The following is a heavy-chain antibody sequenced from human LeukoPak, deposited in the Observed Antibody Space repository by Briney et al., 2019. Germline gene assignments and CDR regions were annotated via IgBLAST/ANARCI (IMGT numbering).Heavy chain of an antibody. CDR1: GGTFSSYA. CDR3: ARCKSEMANNGAFDI. V-gene: IGHV1-69*13. CDR2: IIPIFGTA. Sequence: SVKVSCKASGGTFSSYAISWVRQAPGQGLEWMGGIIPIFGTANYAQKFQGRVTITADESTSTAYMELSSLRSEDTAVYYCARCKSEMANNGAFDIWGQGTMVTVSS. D-gene: IGHD5-24*01. J-gene: IGHJ3*02.